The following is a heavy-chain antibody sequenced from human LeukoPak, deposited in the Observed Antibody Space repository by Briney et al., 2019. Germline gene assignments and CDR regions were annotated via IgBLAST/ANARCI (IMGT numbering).Heavy chain of an antibody. D-gene: IGHD5-18*01. Sequence: PGRSLRLSCAASGFTFSSYAMHWVRQAPGKGLEWVAVISYDGSNKYYADSVKGRFTISRDNSKNTLYLQMNSLRAEDTAVYYCARGTGTAMTPADYWGQGTLVTVSS. CDR2: ISYDGSNK. CDR1: GFTFSSYA. J-gene: IGHJ4*02. V-gene: IGHV3-30-3*01. CDR3: ARGTGTAMTPADY.